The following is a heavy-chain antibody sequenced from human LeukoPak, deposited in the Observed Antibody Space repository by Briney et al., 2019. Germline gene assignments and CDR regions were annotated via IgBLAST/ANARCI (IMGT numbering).Heavy chain of an antibody. V-gene: IGHV1-2*02. D-gene: IGHD1-26*01. CDR3: APRPIVGAQGDGAFDI. CDR2: INPNNGGT. Sequence: AAVKVSCKSSGYTFNGYYMHWVRQAPGQGLEWMGWINPNNGGTKYAQNFQGRVTMTRDTSISTAYMELSRLRSDDTAVYYCAPRPIVGAQGDGAFDIWGQGTMVTVSS. CDR1: GYTFNGYY. J-gene: IGHJ3*02.